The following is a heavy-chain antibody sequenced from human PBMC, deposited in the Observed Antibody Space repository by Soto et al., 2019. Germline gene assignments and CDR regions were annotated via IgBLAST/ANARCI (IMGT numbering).Heavy chain of an antibody. CDR3: AHKGPEDWPLDY. Sequence: QITLKESGPTLVRPTQTLTLTCAFSGFSLSTSGVGVGWIRQPPGKALEWLAVIYWDDSKHYIPSLRSRLTITQDTSKNQVVLTMTNMDPMDTGTYYCAHKGPEDWPLDYWGQGTLVTVSS. CDR1: GFSLSTSGVG. J-gene: IGHJ4*02. CDR2: IYWDDSK. V-gene: IGHV2-5*02. D-gene: IGHD3-9*01.